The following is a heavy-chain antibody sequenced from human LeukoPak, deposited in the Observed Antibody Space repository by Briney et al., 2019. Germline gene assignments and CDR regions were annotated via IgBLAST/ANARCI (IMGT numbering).Heavy chain of an antibody. Sequence: ASVKVSCKASGYDFINYGISWVRQAPGQGLEWMGWRSIYNGNTDYKLQGRVTMTTDTSTSTAYMEVRSLRSDDTAVYYCARGGPFPSGSSTREYYLDYWGQGTLVTVSS. CDR1: GYDFINYG. CDR3: ARGGPFPSGSSTREYYLDY. D-gene: IGHD6-6*01. J-gene: IGHJ4*02. CDR2: RSIYNGNT. V-gene: IGHV1-18*01.